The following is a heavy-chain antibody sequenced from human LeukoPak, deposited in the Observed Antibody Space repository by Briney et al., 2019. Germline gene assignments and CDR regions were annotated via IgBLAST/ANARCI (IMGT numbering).Heavy chain of an antibody. CDR1: GGSISSYY. CDR3: ARGPTYDILTSYYYYYGMDV. V-gene: IGHV4-59*12. CDR2: IYYSGST. Sequence: PSETLSLTCTVSGGSISSYYWSWIRQPPGKGLEWIGYIYYSGSTNYNPSLKSRVTISVDTSKNQFSLKLSSVTAADTAVYYCARGPTYDILTSYYYYYGMDVWGQGTTVTVSS. D-gene: IGHD3-9*01. J-gene: IGHJ6*02.